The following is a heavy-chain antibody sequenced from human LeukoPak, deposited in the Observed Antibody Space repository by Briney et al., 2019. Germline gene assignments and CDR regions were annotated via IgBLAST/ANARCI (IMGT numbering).Heavy chain of an antibody. V-gene: IGHV3-23*01. CDR1: GFTFSSYA. CDR3: ARDGVLREWDRGYSGYGLYYYYYYGMDV. J-gene: IGHJ6*02. CDR2: ISGSGGST. Sequence: PGGSLRLSCAASGFTFSSYAMSWVRQAPGKGLEWVSAISGSGGSTYYADSVKGRFTISRDNAKNSLYLQMNSLRAEDTAVYYCARDGVLREWDRGYSGYGLYYYYYYGMDVWGQGTTVTVSS. D-gene: IGHD5-12*01.